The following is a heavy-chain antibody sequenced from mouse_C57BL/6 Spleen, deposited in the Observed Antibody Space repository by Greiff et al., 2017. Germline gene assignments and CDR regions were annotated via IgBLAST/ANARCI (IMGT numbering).Heavy chain of an antibody. J-gene: IGHJ2*01. CDR2: ISSGGSYT. CDR3: ARHEGSYYFGY. V-gene: IGHV5-6*01. Sequence: EVKVVESGGDLVKPRGSLKLSCAASGFTFSSYGMSWVRQTPDKRLEWVATISSGGSYTYYPDSVKGRFTISRDNAKNTLYLQMSSLKSEDTAMYYCARHEGSYYFGYWGQGTTLTVSS. CDR1: GFTFSSYG.